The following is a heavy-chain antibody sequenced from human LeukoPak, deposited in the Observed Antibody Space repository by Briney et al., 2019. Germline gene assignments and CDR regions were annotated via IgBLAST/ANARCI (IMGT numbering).Heavy chain of an antibody. CDR3: ARLDYYDSSGYSYYFDY. CDR1: GGSISSGSYY. D-gene: IGHD3-22*01. Sequence: PSETLSLTCTVSGGSISSGSYYWSWIRQPAGKGLEWIGRIYTSGSTNYNPSLKSRVTISVDTSKNQFSLKLRSVTAADTAVYYCARLDYYDSSGYSYYFDYWGQGTLVTVSS. J-gene: IGHJ4*02. CDR2: IYTSGST. V-gene: IGHV4-61*02.